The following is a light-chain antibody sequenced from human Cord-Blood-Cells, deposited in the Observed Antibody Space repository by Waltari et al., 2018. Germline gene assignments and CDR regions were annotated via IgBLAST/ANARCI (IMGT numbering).Light chain of an antibody. CDR3: QQSYSTPHS. V-gene: IGKV1-39*01. J-gene: IGKJ2*03. Sequence: DSQMTQSPSSLSASVGDRVTITCRASQSISSYLNWYHQKPGKAPNLLIYAASSLQSGVPSRFSGSGSGTDFTLTISSLQPEDFATYYCQQSYSTPHSFGQGTKLEIK. CDR1: QSISSY. CDR2: AAS.